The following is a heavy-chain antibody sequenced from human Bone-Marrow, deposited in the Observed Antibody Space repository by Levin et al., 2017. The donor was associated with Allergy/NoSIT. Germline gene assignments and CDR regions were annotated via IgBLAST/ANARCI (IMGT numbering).Heavy chain of an antibody. V-gene: IGHV3-30*04. J-gene: IGHJ4*02. Sequence: PGGSLRLSCAASGFTFSSYAMHWVRQAPGKGLEWVAVISYDGSNKYYADSVKGRFTISRDNSKNTLYLQMNSLRAEDTAVYYCAREIEIATFDYWGQGTLVTVSS. CDR2: ISYDGSNK. D-gene: IGHD2-21*01. CDR3: AREIEIATFDY. CDR1: GFTFSSYA.